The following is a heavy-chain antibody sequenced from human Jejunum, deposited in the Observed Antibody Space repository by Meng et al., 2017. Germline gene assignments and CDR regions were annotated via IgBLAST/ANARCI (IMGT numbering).Heavy chain of an antibody. V-gene: IGHV1-46*01. CDR1: EYSFSNYY. CDR3: ARVSGHYDFLTGYYIRGYFDY. CDR2: SNPGGGST. J-gene: IGHJ4*02. D-gene: IGHD3-9*01. Sequence: QVQLVQSGAEVKKPGASVKVSCKSSEYSFSNYYLHWMRQAPGQGLEWLGVSNPGGGSTNYNPSLKSRVTISLDTSKNQFSLRLSSVTAADTAVYYCARVSGHYDFLTGYYIRGYFDYWGQGALVTVSS.